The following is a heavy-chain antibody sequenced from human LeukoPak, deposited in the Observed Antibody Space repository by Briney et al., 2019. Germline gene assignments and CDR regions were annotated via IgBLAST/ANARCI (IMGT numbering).Heavy chain of an antibody. CDR2: ISGSGGST. CDR3: AKDLGGRIAGNFDY. CDR1: GFAFSRYD. V-gene: IGHV3-23*01. D-gene: IGHD6-13*01. Sequence: QPGGTLRLSCAASGFAFSRYDMSWVRQAPGKGLEWVSAISGSGGSTYYADSVKGRFTISRDNSKNTLYLQMNSLRAEDTAVYYCAKDLGGRIAGNFDYWGQGTLVTVSS. J-gene: IGHJ4*02.